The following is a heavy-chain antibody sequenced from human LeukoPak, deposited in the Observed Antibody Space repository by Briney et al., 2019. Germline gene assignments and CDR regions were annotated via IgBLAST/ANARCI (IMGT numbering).Heavy chain of an antibody. J-gene: IGHJ4*02. CDR2: ISYDGNNK. Sequence: GGSLRLSCAASGFTFSSYGMHWVRQAPGKGLDWVSFISYDGNNKNYADSVKGRFTVSRDTSKNTLYLQMNSLRAEDTAVYYCAKDRAAYPYGSGRYFDYWGQGTLVTVSS. CDR3: AKDRAAYPYGSGRYFDY. CDR1: GFTFSSYG. D-gene: IGHD3-10*01. V-gene: IGHV3-30*18.